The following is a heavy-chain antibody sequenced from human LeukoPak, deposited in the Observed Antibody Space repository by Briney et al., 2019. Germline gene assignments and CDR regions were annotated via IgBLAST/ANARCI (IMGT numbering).Heavy chain of an antibody. V-gene: IGHV4/OR15-8*01. CDR3: ARVYCGSSSCYYFDY. J-gene: IGHJ4*02. Sequence: SETLSLTCAVSGGSITSTNWWTWVRQPPGKGLEWIGEIYHSGSANYNPSLQSLVTMSVDKSKNLFSLKLSTVTAADTAMYYCARVYCGSSSCYYFDYWGQGILVTVSS. D-gene: IGHD2-2*01. CDR2: IYHSGSA. CDR1: GGSITSTNW.